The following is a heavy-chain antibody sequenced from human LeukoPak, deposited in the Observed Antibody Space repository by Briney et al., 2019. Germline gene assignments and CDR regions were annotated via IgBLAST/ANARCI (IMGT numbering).Heavy chain of an antibody. Sequence: SETLSLTCTVSGGSISSGGYYWSWIRQHPGKGLEWIGYIYYSGSTYYNPSLKSRVTISVDTSKNQFSLKLSSVTAADTAVYYCARDRCQRNCSGGSCYSSFRCYYGMDVWGQGTTVTVSS. J-gene: IGHJ6*02. CDR1: GGSISSGGYY. V-gene: IGHV4-31*03. CDR3: ARDRCQRNCSGGSCYSSFRCYYGMDV. D-gene: IGHD2-15*01. CDR2: IYYSGST.